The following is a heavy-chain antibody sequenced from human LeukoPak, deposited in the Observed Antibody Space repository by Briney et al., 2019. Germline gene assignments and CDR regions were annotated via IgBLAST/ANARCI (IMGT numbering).Heavy chain of an antibody. CDR1: GGSISSYY. D-gene: IGHD6-13*01. J-gene: IGHJ3*02. Sequence: SETLSLTCTVSGGSISSYYWSWIRQPPGKGLEWIGYIYYSGSTNYNPSLKSRVTISVDTSKNQFSLKLSSVTAADTAVYYCATPGYSSSWYSGNDAFDIWGQGTMVTVSS. CDR2: IYYSGST. CDR3: ATPGYSSSWYSGNDAFDI. V-gene: IGHV4-59*01.